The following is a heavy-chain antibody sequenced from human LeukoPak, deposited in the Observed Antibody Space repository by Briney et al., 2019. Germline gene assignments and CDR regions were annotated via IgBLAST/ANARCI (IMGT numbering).Heavy chain of an antibody. CDR1: GFTFSTYG. CDR2: ISSGGGST. D-gene: IGHD3-22*01. V-gene: IGHV3-23*01. J-gene: IGHJ4*02. Sequence: PGGSLRLSCAAYGFTFSTYGMHWVRQAPGKGLEWVSAISSGGGSTYYADSVKGRFTISRDNSKNSLYLQMNSLRAEDTALYYCARERGYYSYFDYWGQGTLVTVSS. CDR3: ARERGYYSYFDY.